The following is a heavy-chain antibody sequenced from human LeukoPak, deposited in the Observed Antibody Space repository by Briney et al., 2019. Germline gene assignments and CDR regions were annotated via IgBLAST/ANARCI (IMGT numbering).Heavy chain of an antibody. CDR3: ARDYYGSVDY. J-gene: IGHJ4*02. V-gene: IGHV3-74*01. D-gene: IGHD3-10*01. CDR1: GFTFSNYW. CDR2: ISSDGRTT. Sequence: TGGSLRLSCAASGFTFSNYWMTWVRQAPGXGLVWVTRISSDGRTTNYADSVKGRFTISRDNAKNTMQLQMNSLRVEDTAVYYCARDYYGSVDYWGQGALVTVSP.